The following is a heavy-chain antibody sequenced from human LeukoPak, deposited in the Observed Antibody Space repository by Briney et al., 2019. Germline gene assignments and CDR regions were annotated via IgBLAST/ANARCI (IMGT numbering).Heavy chain of an antibody. Sequence: PGGSLRLSCAASGFTFSSYAMHWVRQAPGKGLEWVAVISYDGSNKYYADSVKGRFTISRDNSKNTLYLQMNSLRAEDTAVYYCASAMTTSDYWGQETLVTVSS. V-gene: IGHV3-30-3*01. CDR2: ISYDGSNK. D-gene: IGHD3-16*01. J-gene: IGHJ4*02. CDR1: GFTFSSYA. CDR3: ASAMTTSDY.